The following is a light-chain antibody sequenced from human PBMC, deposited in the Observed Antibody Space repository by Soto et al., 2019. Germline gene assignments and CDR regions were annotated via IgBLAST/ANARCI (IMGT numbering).Light chain of an antibody. J-gene: IGLJ2*01. Sequence: QSVLTQPASVSGSPGQSITISCTGTNSDFVSYDGVSWYQHHPGKAPKPIIYEGNKRPSGVSNRFSGPKSGNMASLTISGLQAEDEADYYCCSYAYTNNWIFGGGTKLTVL. CDR1: NSDFVSYDG. CDR2: EGN. CDR3: CSYAYTNNWI. V-gene: IGLV2-23*01.